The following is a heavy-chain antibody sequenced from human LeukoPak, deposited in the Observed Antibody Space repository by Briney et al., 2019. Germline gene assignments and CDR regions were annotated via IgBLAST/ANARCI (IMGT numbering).Heavy chain of an antibody. CDR3: ARDRGLIVEYAFDI. CDR2: INPNSGGT. D-gene: IGHD1-26*01. CDR1: GYTFTGYY. J-gene: IGHJ3*02. V-gene: IGHV1-2*02. Sequence: ASVKVSCMASGYTFTGYYMHWVRHAPGQGLEWMAWINPNSGGTNYAQMFQARVTMTRDTSISTAYMELSRMRSDDTAVYYCARDRGLIVEYAFDIWGQGTMVTVSS.